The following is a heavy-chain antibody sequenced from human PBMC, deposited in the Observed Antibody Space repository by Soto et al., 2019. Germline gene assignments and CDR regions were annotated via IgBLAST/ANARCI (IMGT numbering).Heavy chain of an antibody. CDR1: GGTFSSYA. Sequence: ASVKVSCKASGGTFSSYAISWVRQAPGQGLEWMGGIIPIFGTANYAQKFQGRVTITADESTSTAYMELSSLRSEDTAVYYCARAYKSYYYDSSGYYYSGWGQG. V-gene: IGHV1-69*13. CDR3: ARAYKSYYYDSSGYYYSG. CDR2: IIPIFGTA. J-gene: IGHJ1*01. D-gene: IGHD3-22*01.